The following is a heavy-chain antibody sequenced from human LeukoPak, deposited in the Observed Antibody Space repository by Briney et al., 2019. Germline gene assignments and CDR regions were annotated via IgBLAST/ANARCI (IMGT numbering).Heavy chain of an antibody. V-gene: IGHV1-69*06. Sequence: SVKVSCKASGGTFSSYAISWVRQAPGQGLEWMGGIIPIFGTANYAQKFQGRVTITADKSTSTAYMELSSLRSEDTAVYYCARGGLPVYYYYMDVWGKGTTVTISS. CDR2: IIPIFGTA. D-gene: IGHD3-16*01. CDR3: ARGGLPVYYYYMDV. CDR1: GGTFSSYA. J-gene: IGHJ6*03.